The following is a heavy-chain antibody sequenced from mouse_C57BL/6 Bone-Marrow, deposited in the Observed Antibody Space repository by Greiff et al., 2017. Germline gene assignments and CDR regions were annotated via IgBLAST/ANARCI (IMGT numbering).Heavy chain of an antibody. CDR2: IYPGGGYT. V-gene: IGHV1-63*01. Sequence: QVQLQQSGAELVRPGTSVKMSCKASGYTFTNYWIGWAKQRPGHGLAWIGDIYPGGGYTNYNEKFKGKATLTADKSSSTAYMQFSSLTSEDSAIYYCARKGKYSNYLYAMDYWGQGTSVTVSS. CDR3: ARKGKYSNYLYAMDY. J-gene: IGHJ4*01. D-gene: IGHD2-5*01. CDR1: GYTFTNYW.